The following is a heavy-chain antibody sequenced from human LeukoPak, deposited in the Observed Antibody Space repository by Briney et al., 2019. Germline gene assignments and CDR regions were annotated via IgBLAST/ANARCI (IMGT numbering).Heavy chain of an antibody. CDR3: AREKMTTITTIDY. J-gene: IGHJ4*02. V-gene: IGHV4-31*03. D-gene: IGHD4-11*01. CDR2: IYYSGST. Sequence: SETLSLTCTVSGGSISSGGYYWSWIRQHPGKGLEWIGYIYYSGSTYYNPSLKSRVTISVDTSKNQFSLKLSSVTAADTAVYYCAREKMTTITTIDYWGQGTLVTVSS. CDR1: GGSISSGGYY.